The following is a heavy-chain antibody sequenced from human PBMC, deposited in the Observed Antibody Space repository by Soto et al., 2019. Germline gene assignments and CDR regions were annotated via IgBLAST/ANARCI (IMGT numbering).Heavy chain of an antibody. Sequence: GGSLRLSCAASGFTFSSYTMNWVRQAPGKGLEWVSSISSSSSYIYYTDSVKGRFTISRDNAKNSLHLQMNSLRAEDTAVYYCASLSRFALDYWGQGTLVTVSS. CDR1: GFTFSSYT. CDR2: ISSSSSYI. V-gene: IGHV3-21*01. J-gene: IGHJ4*01. CDR3: ASLSRFALDY. D-gene: IGHD3-10*01.